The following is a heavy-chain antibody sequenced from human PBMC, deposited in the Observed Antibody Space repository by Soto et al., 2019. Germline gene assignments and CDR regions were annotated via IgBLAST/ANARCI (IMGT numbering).Heavy chain of an antibody. CDR2: INHSGST. Sequence: PLETLSLTCAVYGGSFSGYYWSWIRQPPGKGLEWIGEINHSGSTNYNPSLKSRVTISVDTSKNQFSLKLSSVTAADTAVYYCASGWQQHDYWGQGTLVPVAS. D-gene: IGHD6-13*01. CDR1: GGSFSGYY. J-gene: IGHJ4*02. CDR3: ASGWQQHDY. V-gene: IGHV4-34*01.